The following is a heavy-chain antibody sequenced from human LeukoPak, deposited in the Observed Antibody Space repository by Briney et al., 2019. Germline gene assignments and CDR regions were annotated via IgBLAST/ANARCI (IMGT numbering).Heavy chain of an antibody. CDR3: ASPSRDGYKGYFDY. CDR2: ISYDGSNK. Sequence: GGSLRLSCAASGFTFSSYAMHWVRQAPGKGLEWVAVISYDGSNKYYADSVKGRFTISRDNSKNTLYLQMSSLRAEDTAVYYCASPSRDGYKGYFDYWGQGTLVTVSS. CDR1: GFTFSSYA. J-gene: IGHJ4*02. V-gene: IGHV3-30-3*01. D-gene: IGHD5-24*01.